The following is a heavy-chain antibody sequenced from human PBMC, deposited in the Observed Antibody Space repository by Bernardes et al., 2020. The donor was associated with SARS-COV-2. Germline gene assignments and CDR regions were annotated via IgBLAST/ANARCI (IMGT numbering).Heavy chain of an antibody. CDR1: GGTFSSYA. D-gene: IGHD4-17*01. Sequence: SSKVSCKASGGTFSSYAISWVRQAPGQGLEWMGGIIPIFGTATYAQKFQGRVTITADESTSTAYMELSSLRSEDTAVYYCARAYWRYGGNSDYYYYYGMDVWGQGTTVTVSS. CDR3: ARAYWRYGGNSDYYYYYGMDV. V-gene: IGHV1-69*01. CDR2: IIPIFGTA. J-gene: IGHJ6*02.